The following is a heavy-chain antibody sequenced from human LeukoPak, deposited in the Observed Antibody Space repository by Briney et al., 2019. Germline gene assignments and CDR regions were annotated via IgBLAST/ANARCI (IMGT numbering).Heavy chain of an antibody. CDR2: ISGGGSST. CDR1: GFTFSSYA. V-gene: IGHV3-23*01. Sequence: GGSLRLSCAASGFTFSSYAMNWVRQAPGKGLEWFSVISGGGSSTYYAHSVKGRFTISRDNSKNTLYLQMNSLRADDTAVYYCAKGPHDYSDYFDYWGQGTLVTVSS. CDR3: AKGPHDYSDYFDY. J-gene: IGHJ4*02. D-gene: IGHD4-11*01.